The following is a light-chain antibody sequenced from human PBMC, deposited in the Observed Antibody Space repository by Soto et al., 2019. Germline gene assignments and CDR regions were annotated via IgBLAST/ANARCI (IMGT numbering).Light chain of an antibody. Sequence: QSLLAQPPSVSGAPGQWVTISCTGSSSNIGAGYDVHWYQQRPGTAPKLLIFGNINRPSGVPDRFSGSKSGTSASLAITGLQAEDEGDYYCQSYDSTMSAGYGVGNGTKVTVL. CDR3: QSYDSTMSAGYG. J-gene: IGLJ1*01. V-gene: IGLV1-40*01. CDR2: GNI. CDR1: SSNIGAGYD.